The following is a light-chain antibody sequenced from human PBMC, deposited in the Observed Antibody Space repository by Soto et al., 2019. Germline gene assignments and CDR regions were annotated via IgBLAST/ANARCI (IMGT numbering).Light chain of an antibody. CDR2: GAS. J-gene: IGKJ1*01. CDR3: QQYGSSPRT. CDR1: QSVSSSY. Sequence: EIVLTQSPGTLSLSPGERATLSCRASQSVSSSYLGWYQQKPGQAPRLLIYGASSRATGIPARFSGSGSGTDFTLTISRLEPEAFAVYYCQQYGSSPRTFGQGTKVEIK. V-gene: IGKV3-20*01.